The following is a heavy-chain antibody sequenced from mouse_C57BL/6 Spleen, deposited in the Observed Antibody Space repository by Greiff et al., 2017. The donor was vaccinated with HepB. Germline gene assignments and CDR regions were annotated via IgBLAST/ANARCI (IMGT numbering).Heavy chain of an antibody. CDR1: GFTFSSYA. D-gene: IGHD3-2*02. Sequence: EVKVVESGGGLVKPGGSLKLSCAASGFTFSSYAMSWVRQTPEKRLEWVATISDGGSYTYYPDNVKGRFTISRDNAKNNLYLQMSHLKSEDTAMYYCAREGSGLYYAMDYWGQGTSVTVSS. V-gene: IGHV5-4*01. CDR3: AREGSGLYYAMDY. J-gene: IGHJ4*01. CDR2: ISDGGSYT.